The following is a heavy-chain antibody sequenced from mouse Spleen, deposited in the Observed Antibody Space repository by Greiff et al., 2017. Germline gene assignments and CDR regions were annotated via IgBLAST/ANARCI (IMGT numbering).Heavy chain of an antibody. CDR3: TRLHYYGYNGY. Sequence: VQLQQSGAELVKPGASVKMSCKASGYTFTSYWMHWVKQRPGQGLEWIGTIDPSDSYTSYNQKFKGKATLTVDTSSSTAYMQLSSLTSEDSAVYYCTRLHYYGYNGYWGQGTTLTVSS. CDR1: GYTFTSYW. J-gene: IGHJ2*01. CDR2: IDPSDSYT. V-gene: IGHV1S127*01. D-gene: IGHD1-2*01.